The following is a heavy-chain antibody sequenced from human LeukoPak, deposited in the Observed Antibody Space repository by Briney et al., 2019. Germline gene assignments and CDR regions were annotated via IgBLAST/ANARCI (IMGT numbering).Heavy chain of an antibody. CDR2: IVVGSGNT. J-gene: IGHJ5*02. Sequence: ASVKVSCKASGFTFTSSAVQWVRQARGQRLEWIGWIVVGSGNTNYAQKFQERVTITRDMSTSTAYMELSSLRSEDTAVYYCAADSSSKYNWFDPWGQGTLVTVSS. D-gene: IGHD6-6*01. CDR1: GFTFTSSA. V-gene: IGHV1-58*01. CDR3: AADSSSKYNWFDP.